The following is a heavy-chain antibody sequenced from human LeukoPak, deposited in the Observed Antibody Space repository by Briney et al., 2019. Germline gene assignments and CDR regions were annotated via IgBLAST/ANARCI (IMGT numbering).Heavy chain of an antibody. J-gene: IGHJ4*02. V-gene: IGHV3-23*01. CDR2: ISGSGGST. CDR3: AKLKVIRNYYRSGNDY. D-gene: IGHD3-10*01. CDR1: GFTFSSCA. Sequence: PGGSLRLSCAASGFTFSSCAMSWDRQAPGKGLEWVSAISGSGGSTYYADSVKGRFTISRDNSKNTLYLQMNSLRAEDTAVYYCAKLKVIRNYYRSGNDYWGQGTLVTVSS.